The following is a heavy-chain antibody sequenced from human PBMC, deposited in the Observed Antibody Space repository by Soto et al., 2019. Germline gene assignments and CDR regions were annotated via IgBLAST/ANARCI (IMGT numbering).Heavy chain of an antibody. CDR1: GFTFSSYG. CDR3: AKDRLPYCSGGSCYSLSDY. D-gene: IGHD2-15*01. Sequence: GGSLRLSCAASGFTFSSYGMHWVRQAPGKGLEWVAVISYDGSNKYYADSVKGRFTISRDNSKNTLYRQMNSLRAEDTAVYYCAKDRLPYCSGGSCYSLSDYWGQGTLVTVSS. V-gene: IGHV3-30*18. J-gene: IGHJ4*02. CDR2: ISYDGSNK.